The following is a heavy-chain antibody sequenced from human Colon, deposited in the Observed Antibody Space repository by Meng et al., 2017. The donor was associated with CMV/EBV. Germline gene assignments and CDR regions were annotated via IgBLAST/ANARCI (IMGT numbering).Heavy chain of an antibody. J-gene: IGHJ5*02. CDR2: ISWGGDFT. D-gene: IGHD4-23*01. CDR1: FSFADYS. V-gene: IGHV3-43*01. CDR3: AKDIDYGGKVGGRGLDP. Sequence: FSFADYSVLWFRHFPGGCLEWASLISWGGDFTYYADSVEDRFPISRSNMDNSLYLQLNGLRTEETAFYFGAKDIDYGGKVGGRGLDPWGPGTLVTVSS.